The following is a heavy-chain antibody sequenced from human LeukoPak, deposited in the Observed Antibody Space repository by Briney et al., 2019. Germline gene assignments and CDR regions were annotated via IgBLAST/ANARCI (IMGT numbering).Heavy chain of an antibody. CDR2: IKQDGSEK. CDR1: GFTFSSYW. J-gene: IGHJ4*02. D-gene: IGHD6-13*01. V-gene: IGHV3-7*03. CDR3: ASPFGYSSSWYDDY. Sequence: PGGSLRLSCAASGFTFSSYWMSWVRQAPGKGLEWVANIKQDGSEKYYVDSVKGRFTISRDNAKNSLYLQMNSLRAEDTAVYYCASPFGYSSSWYDDYWGQGTLVTVSS.